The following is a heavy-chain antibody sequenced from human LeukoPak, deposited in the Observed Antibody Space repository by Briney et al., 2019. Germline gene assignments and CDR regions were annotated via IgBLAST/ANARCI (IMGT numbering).Heavy chain of an antibody. V-gene: IGHV4-4*02. CDR2: IYHSGGT. CDR3: ERITGTSRGRHYYYMDV. Sequence: PSETLSLTCAVSGGSISSSTNWWSWVRQPPGKGLEWIGEIYHSGGTNYNPSLKSRITISVDKSQNQFSLKVNSLTAADTAVYYCERITGTSRGRHYYYMDVWGKGTTVTVSS. CDR1: GGSISSSTNW. D-gene: IGHD1-20*01. J-gene: IGHJ6*03.